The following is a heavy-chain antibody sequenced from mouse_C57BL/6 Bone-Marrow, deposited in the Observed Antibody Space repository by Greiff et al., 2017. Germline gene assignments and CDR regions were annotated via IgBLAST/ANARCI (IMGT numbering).Heavy chain of an antibody. Sequence: VQLQQSGPELVKPGASVQISCKASGYAFSSSWMNWVKQRPGKGLEWIGRIYPGDGDTNYNGKFKGKATLTADKSSSTAYMQLSSLTSEDAAVYFCAGSSGYVDYWGQGTTLTVSS. V-gene: IGHV1-82*01. CDR1: GYAFSSSW. J-gene: IGHJ2*01. D-gene: IGHD3-2*02. CDR2: IYPGDGDT. CDR3: AGSSGYVDY.